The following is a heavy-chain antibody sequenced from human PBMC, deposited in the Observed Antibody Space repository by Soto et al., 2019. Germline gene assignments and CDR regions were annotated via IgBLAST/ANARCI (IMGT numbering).Heavy chain of an antibody. V-gene: IGHV1-69*06. D-gene: IGHD3-3*01. CDR2: IVPNVGTV. CDR1: GGTLSSFINYP. J-gene: IGHJ4*02. CDR3: ARRDTSGFLRYFDN. Sequence: QMQLVQSGAEVKKPGSSVKVSCKASGGTLSSFINYPINWVRQAPGQGLEWMGGIVPNVGTVNYAQKFQGRVTITADKSTGTAYMELSSLRSEDTALYYCARRDTSGFLRYFDNWRQGTLVTVSS.